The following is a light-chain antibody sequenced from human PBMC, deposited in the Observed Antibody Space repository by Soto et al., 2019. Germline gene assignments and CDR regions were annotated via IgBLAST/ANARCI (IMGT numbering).Light chain of an antibody. V-gene: IGKV3-15*01. Sequence: EIVMTQSPATLSVSPGERATLSCRASQSVSRNLAWYQQKPGQAPRLLIYGASTRATGIPARFSGSGSGTEFTLSFCSLESEDFASYYCLQHYNYPLTFVLGTRLEIK. J-gene: IGKJ5*01. CDR1: QSVSRN. CDR2: GAS. CDR3: LQHYNYPLT.